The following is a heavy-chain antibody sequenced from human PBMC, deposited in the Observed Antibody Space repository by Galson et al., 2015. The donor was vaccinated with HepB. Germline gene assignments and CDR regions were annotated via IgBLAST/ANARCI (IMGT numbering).Heavy chain of an antibody. CDR2: ISYAGNNQ. D-gene: IGHD3-3*01. CDR3: AKDQDVTVYGVFLMPYGMAV. J-gene: IGHJ6*02. V-gene: IGHV3-30*18. Sequence: SLRLSCAASGFTFRSFCMHWVRQAPGRGLEWVAVISYAGNNQYYAGSVKGRFTISRDNSTNTLYLQMNRLREEDTAVYYCAKDQDVTVYGVFLMPYGMAVWGQGTTVSVSS. CDR1: GFTFRSFC.